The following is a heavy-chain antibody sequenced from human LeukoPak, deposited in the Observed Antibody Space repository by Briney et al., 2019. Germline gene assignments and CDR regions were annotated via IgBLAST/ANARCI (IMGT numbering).Heavy chain of an antibody. J-gene: IGHJ1*01. CDR3: ARDGDYDILTGYYTAAEYFQH. CDR2: ISAYNGNT. CDR1: GYTFTSYG. D-gene: IGHD3-9*01. Sequence: ASVKVSCKASGYTFTSYGISWVRQAPGQGLEWMGWISAYNGNTNYAQKLQGRVTMTTDTSTSTAYMELRSLRSDDTAVYYCARDGDYDILTGYYTAAEYFQHWGQGTLVTVSS. V-gene: IGHV1-18*01.